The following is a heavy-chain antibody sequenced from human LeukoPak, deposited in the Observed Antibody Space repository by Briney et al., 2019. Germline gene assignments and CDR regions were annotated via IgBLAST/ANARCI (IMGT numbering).Heavy chain of an antibody. V-gene: IGHV4-38-2*01. Sequence: PSETLSLTCAVSGYSISSDNYWVWIRQPPGQGLEWTGGIYHSGSTNYNPSLKSRVTTSVDTSKNQFSLKLSSVTAADTAVYYCARGPIYDSSGYYYWEYFQHWGQGTLVTVSS. CDR2: IYHSGST. J-gene: IGHJ1*01. CDR3: ARGPIYDSSGYYYWEYFQH. CDR1: GYSISSDNY. D-gene: IGHD3-22*01.